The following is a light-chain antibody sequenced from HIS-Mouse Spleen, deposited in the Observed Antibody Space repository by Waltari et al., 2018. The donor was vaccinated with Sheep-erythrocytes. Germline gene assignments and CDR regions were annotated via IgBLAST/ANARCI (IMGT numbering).Light chain of an antibody. CDR1: SSDVGSYNL. Sequence: QSALTQPASVSGSPGQSITISCPGTSSDVGSYNLVSWYQQHPGKAPKLMIYEGSKRPSGVSNRFSGSKYGNTASLTISGLQAEDEADYYCCSYAGSSTPWVFGGGTKLTVL. CDR3: CSYAGSSTPWV. CDR2: EGS. J-gene: IGLJ3*02. V-gene: IGLV2-23*01.